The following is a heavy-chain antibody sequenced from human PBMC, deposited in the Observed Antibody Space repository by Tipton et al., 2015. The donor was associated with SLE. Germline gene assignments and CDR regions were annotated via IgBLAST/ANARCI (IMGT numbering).Heavy chain of an antibody. V-gene: IGHV4-59*11. CDR3: ARYPESNYHWFGP. J-gene: IGHJ5*02. CDR1: GGSISSHY. D-gene: IGHD4-11*01. Sequence: GLVKPSETLSLTCTVSGGSISSHYWSWIRQPPGKGLEWIGSIYHSGSTYYNPSLKSRVTTSVDTSKNQFSLKLSSVTAADTAVYYCARYPESNYHWFGPWGQGALVTVSS. CDR2: IYHSGST.